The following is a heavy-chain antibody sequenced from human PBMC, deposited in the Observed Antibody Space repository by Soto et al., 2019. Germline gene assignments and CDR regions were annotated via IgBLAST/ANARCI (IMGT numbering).Heavy chain of an antibody. CDR1: GGSISNYY. J-gene: IGHJ5*02. V-gene: IGHV4-59*01. CDR2: MYYNGNI. D-gene: IGHD3-22*01. CDR3: ARVPDYYDSSGTRGWFDP. Sequence: SETLSLTCNVSGGSISNYYWTWVRQSPEKGLEWIGYMYYNGNINYNPSLKSRVTISIDTSKNKFSLKLSSVTAADTAIYYCARVPDYYDSSGTRGWFDPWGQGTLVTVSS.